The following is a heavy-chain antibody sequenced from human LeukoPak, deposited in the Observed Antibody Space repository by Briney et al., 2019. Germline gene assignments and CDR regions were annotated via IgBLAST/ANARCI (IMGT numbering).Heavy chain of an antibody. Sequence: GESLKISCKASGYRFTNYWIAWVRQMPGKGLELMGSICPGDSDIRYSPSFQGQVTISADKSFTTAYLQWRSLKASDTAIYYCARQGVYYSDSSAFYHWGQGTRVTVSS. J-gene: IGHJ4*02. V-gene: IGHV5-51*01. CDR2: ICPGDSDI. CDR3: ARQGVYYSDSSAFYH. D-gene: IGHD3-22*01. CDR1: GYRFTNYW.